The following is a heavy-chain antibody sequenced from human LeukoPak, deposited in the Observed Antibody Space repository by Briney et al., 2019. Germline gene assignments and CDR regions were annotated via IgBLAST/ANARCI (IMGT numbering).Heavy chain of an antibody. CDR3: AKAIHSSSSGVVDY. D-gene: IGHD6-6*01. CDR2: IRYDGSNK. V-gene: IGHV3-30*02. J-gene: IGHJ4*02. Sequence: GGSLRLSYAASGFTFSNYAMHWVRQAPGKGLEWVTFIRYDGSNKYYAESVKGRFTISRDNSKNALYLQMSSLRAEDTAVYYCAKAIHSSSSGVVDYWGQGTLVTVSS. CDR1: GFTFSNYA.